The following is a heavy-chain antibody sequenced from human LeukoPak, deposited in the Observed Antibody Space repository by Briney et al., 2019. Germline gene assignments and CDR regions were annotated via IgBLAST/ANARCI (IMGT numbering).Heavy chain of an antibody. V-gene: IGHV3-23*01. D-gene: IGHD3-10*01. J-gene: IGHJ5*02. CDR3: AKDLRYYGS. CDR2: ISGSGGST. Sequence: ASVKVSCKASGGTFSSYAMSWVRQAPGKGLEWVSAISGSGGSTYYADSVKGRFTISRDNSKNTLYLQMNSLRAEDTAVYYCAKDLRYYGSWGQGTLVTVSS. CDR1: GGTFSSYA.